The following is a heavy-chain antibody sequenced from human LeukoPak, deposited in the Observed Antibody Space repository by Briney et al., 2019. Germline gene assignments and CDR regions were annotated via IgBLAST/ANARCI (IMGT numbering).Heavy chain of an antibody. J-gene: IGHJ6*02. D-gene: IGHD3-3*01. CDR1: GGTFSSYA. CDR2: IIPIFGTA. Sequence: ASVKVSCKASGGTFSSYAISWVRQAPGQGLEWTGGIIPIFGTANYAQKFQGRVTITADESTSTAYMELSSLRSEDTAVYYCARDRRFLEWLPEHRRYYGMDVWGQGTTVTVSS. V-gene: IGHV1-69*13. CDR3: ARDRRFLEWLPEHRRYYGMDV.